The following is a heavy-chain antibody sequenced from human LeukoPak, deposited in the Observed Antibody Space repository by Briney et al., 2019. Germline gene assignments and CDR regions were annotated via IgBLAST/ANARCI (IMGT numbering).Heavy chain of an antibody. Sequence: GGTLRLSCAASGFIFSSSGMSWVRQAPGKGLEWVSTISDNGGSTYYPDSVKGRFTISRDNSKNTLYLQMNSLRAEDTAVYYCARDFFYGSGSYFQHWGQGTLVTVSS. J-gene: IGHJ1*01. V-gene: IGHV3-23*01. CDR3: ARDFFYGSGSYFQH. CDR2: ISDNGGST. D-gene: IGHD3-10*01. CDR1: GFIFSSSG.